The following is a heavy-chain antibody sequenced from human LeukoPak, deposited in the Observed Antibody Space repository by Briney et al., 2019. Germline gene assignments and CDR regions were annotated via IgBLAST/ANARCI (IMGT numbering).Heavy chain of an antibody. J-gene: IGHJ6*02. CDR3: ARGNPIGGLRLRSFYYYGMDV. Sequence: ASVKVSCKASGYTFTSYDINWVRQATGQGLEWMGWMNPNSGNTGYAQKFQGRVTMTRNTSISTAYMELSSLRSEDTAVYYCARGNPIGGLRLRSFYYYGMDVWGQGTTVTVSS. D-gene: IGHD5-12*01. CDR2: MNPNSGNT. CDR1: GYTFTSYD. V-gene: IGHV1-8*01.